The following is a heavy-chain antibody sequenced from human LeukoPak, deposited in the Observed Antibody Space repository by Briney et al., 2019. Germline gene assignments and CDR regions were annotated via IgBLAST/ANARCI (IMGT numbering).Heavy chain of an antibody. CDR3: AKAGYSSGWYYYYYYMDV. J-gene: IGHJ6*03. CDR2: ISGSGGST. D-gene: IGHD6-19*01. Sequence: GGSLRLSCAASGFTFSSYAMSWVRQAPGKGLEWVSAISGSGGSTYYADSVKGRFTISRDNSKNTLYLQMKSLRAEDTAVYYCAKAGYSSGWYYYYYYMDVWGKGTTVTVSS. V-gene: IGHV3-23*01. CDR1: GFTFSSYA.